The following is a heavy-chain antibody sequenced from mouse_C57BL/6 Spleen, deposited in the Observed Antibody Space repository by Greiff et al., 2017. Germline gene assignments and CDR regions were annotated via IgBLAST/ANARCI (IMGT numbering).Heavy chain of an antibody. J-gene: IGHJ2*01. CDR1: GYTFTSYW. Sequence: VKLQQPGAELVRPGSSVKLSCTASGYTFTSYWMAWVKQRPGQGLEWIGNIYPYDSETYSNQKFKDKATLTGDKASSTAYMQLSSLTSEDSAVYNGAREGSSGFFDYWGQGTTLTVSS. CDR2: IYPYDSET. D-gene: IGHD3-2*02. V-gene: IGHV1-61*01. CDR3: AREGSSGFFDY.